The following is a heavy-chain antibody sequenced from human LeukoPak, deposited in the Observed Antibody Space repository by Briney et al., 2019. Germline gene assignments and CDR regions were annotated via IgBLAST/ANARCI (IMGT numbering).Heavy chain of an antibody. D-gene: IGHD3-10*01. V-gene: IGHV4-59*08. CDR3: ARRILAMVRGVTEDAFDI. CDR2: IYYSGST. J-gene: IGHJ3*02. CDR1: GGSISSYY. Sequence: SETLSLTCAVSGGSISSYYWSWIRQPPGKGLEWIGYIYYSGSTNYNPSLKSRVTISVDTSKNQFSLKLSSVTAADTAVYYCARRILAMVRGVTEDAFDIWGQGTMVTVSS.